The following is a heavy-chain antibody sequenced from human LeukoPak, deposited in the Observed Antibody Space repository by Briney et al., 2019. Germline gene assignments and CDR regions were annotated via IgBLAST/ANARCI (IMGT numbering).Heavy chain of an antibody. CDR2: ISYDGSNK. J-gene: IGHJ4*02. CDR1: GFTFSSYG. Sequence: PWGSLRLSCAASGFTFSSYGMHWVRQAPGKGLEWVAVISYDGSNKYYADSVKGRFTISRDNSKNTLYLQMNSLRAEDTAVYYCAKERGIAVGYRFSQNTPFDYWGQGALVTVSS. V-gene: IGHV3-30*18. D-gene: IGHD6-19*01. CDR3: AKERGIAVGYRFSQNTPFDY.